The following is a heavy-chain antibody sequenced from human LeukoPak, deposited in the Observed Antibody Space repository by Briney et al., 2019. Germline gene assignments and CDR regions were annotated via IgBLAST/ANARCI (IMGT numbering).Heavy chain of an antibody. CDR1: GYSIRSGYY. D-gene: IGHD3-10*01. J-gene: IGHJ6*03. CDR3: ARGKPSYGSGTYYRPLEPNYMDV. CDR2: IYHIGST. V-gene: IGHV4-38-2*02. Sequence: SETLSLTCTVSGYSIRSGYYWGWIRQPPGKGLEWIGSIYHIGSTYDNPSLKSRLTISVDTSKNQFSLKLSSVTAADTAVYYCARGKPSYGSGTYYRPLEPNYMDVWGKGTTVTVSS.